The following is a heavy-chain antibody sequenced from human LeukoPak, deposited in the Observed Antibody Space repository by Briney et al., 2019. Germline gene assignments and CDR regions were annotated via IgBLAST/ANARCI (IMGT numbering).Heavy chain of an antibody. CDR2: IYYSGST. J-gene: IGHJ6*02. CDR3: AKEGGYSYGLSYYYGMDV. CDR1: GGSISSGDYY. Sequence: SETLSLTCAVSGGSISSGDYYWSCIRQPPGKGLEWIGYIYYSGSTYYNPSLKSRVTISVDTSKNQFSLKLSSVTAADTAVYYCAKEGGYSYGLSYYYGMDVWGQGTTVTVSS. D-gene: IGHD5-18*01. V-gene: IGHV4-30-4*01.